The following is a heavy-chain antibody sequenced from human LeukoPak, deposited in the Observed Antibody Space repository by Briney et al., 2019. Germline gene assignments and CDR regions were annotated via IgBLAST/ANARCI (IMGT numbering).Heavy chain of an antibody. J-gene: IGHJ4*02. Sequence: AGGSLRLSCAASGFTFSSYWMSWVRQAPGKGLEWVANIKQDGSEKYYVDSVKGRFTISRDNAKNSLYLQMNSLRAEDTAVYYCAKIAAAGSYYFDYWGQGTLVTVPS. D-gene: IGHD6-13*01. V-gene: IGHV3-7*01. CDR2: IKQDGSEK. CDR1: GFTFSSYW. CDR3: AKIAAAGSYYFDY.